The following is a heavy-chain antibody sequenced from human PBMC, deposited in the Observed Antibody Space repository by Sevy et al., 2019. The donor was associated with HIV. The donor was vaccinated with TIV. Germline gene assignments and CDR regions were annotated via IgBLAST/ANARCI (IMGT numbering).Heavy chain of an antibody. CDR2: ISYSGST. V-gene: IGHV4-59*03. Sequence: SETLSLTCTVSDGSISSYYWSLIRQPPGKGLEWIGYISYSGSTNYNPSLQSRVTMSIDTSKNQFSLKLSSVTAADTAVYYCAKSPIGGFGKLYANWFDLWGQGTLVTVSS. D-gene: IGHD3-10*01. CDR1: DGSISSYY. CDR3: AKSPIGGFGKLYANWFDL. J-gene: IGHJ5*02.